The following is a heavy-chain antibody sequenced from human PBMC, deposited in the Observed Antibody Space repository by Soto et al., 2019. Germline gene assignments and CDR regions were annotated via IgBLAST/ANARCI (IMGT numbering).Heavy chain of an antibody. CDR3: ASVMVRALVDAFDI. CDR2: IYYSGST. V-gene: IGHV4-30-4*01. Sequence: QVQLQESGPGLVKPSQTLSLTCTVSGGSISSGDYYWSWIRQPPGKGLEWIGYIYYSGSTYYNPSLKSRVTLPVDTSKNQCSVKLSSVTAADTAVYYCASVMVRALVDAFDIWGQGTMVTVSS. CDR1: GGSISSGDYY. D-gene: IGHD3-10*01. J-gene: IGHJ3*02.